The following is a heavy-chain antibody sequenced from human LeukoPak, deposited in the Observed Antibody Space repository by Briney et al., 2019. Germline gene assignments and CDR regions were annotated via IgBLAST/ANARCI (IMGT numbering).Heavy chain of an antibody. CDR1: GGSIRSDIFF. D-gene: IGHD3-10*01. J-gene: IGHJ4*02. CDR2: ISSSGST. V-gene: IGHV4-39*07. CDR3: ARDRSLVQGPFDS. Sequence: SETLSLTCVVSGGSIRSDIFFWAWIRQPPGKGLEWIGGISSSGSTSYNPSLKSRVTMSVDTSKNQFSLKLMSVTAADTAVYFCARDRSLVQGPFDSWGQGSLVTVSS.